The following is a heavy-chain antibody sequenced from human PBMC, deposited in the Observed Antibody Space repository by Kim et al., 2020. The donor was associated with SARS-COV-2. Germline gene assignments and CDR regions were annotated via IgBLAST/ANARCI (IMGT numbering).Heavy chain of an antibody. CDR2: ISSSGSHI. D-gene: IGHD3-16*01. J-gene: IGHJ3*02. CDR1: GFSFYSYT. V-gene: IGHV3-21*06. CDR3: ARDPEGLGAPDRCDI. Sequence: GGSLRLSCAASGFSFYSYTMNWVRQAPGKGLEWVSSISSSGSHIYYADSVKGRFTISRDTAKNTLYLQMNNLRAEDTALYYCARDPEGLGAPDRCDIWGRGTM.